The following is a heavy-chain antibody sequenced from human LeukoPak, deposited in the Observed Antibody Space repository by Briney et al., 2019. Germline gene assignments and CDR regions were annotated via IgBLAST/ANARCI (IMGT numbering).Heavy chain of an antibody. CDR3: ARFSWRFDP. J-gene: IGHJ5*01. V-gene: IGHV1-2*02. CDR2: INPNNGGT. CDR1: GYTFTGYY. Sequence: ASVTVSCKASGYTFTGYYMHWVRQAPGQGLEWMGWINPNNGGTNYAQKFQGRVTMTRDTSISTADVELSRLRSDDTAVYYCARFSWRFDPWGQGTLVTVSS.